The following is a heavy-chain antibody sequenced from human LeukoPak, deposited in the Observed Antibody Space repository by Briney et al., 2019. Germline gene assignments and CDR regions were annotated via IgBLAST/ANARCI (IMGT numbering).Heavy chain of an antibody. CDR3: AKDGPDILAGYPDY. D-gene: IGHD3-9*01. CDR2: ISYDGSNK. J-gene: IGHJ4*02. V-gene: IGHV3-30*18. CDR1: GFTFSIYG. Sequence: PGGSLRLSCAASGFTFSIYGMHWVRQAPGKGLEWVAVISYDGSNKYYADSVKGRFTISRDNSKNTLYLQMNSLRAEDTAVYYCAKDGPDILAGYPDYWGQGTLVTVSS.